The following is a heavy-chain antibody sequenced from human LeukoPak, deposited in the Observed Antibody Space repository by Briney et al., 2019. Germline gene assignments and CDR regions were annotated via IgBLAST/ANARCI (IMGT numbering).Heavy chain of an antibody. V-gene: IGHV3-7*01. Sequence: GGSLRLSCTVSGFTLGDYAINWVRQAPGKGLEWVASIKHDGSEKYYVDSVRGRFTISRDNTMNSLYLQMSSLRAEDTAVYYCATDRGWRTSGYYLYYFEYWGQGTLVTYSS. CDR3: ATDRGWRTSGYYLYYFEY. CDR1: GFTLGDYA. J-gene: IGHJ4*02. D-gene: IGHD3-3*01. CDR2: IKHDGSEK.